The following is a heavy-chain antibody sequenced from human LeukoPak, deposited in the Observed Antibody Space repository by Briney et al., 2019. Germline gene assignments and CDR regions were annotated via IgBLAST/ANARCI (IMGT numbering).Heavy chain of an antibody. Sequence: ASVKVSCKASGGTFSSYAINWVRQATGQGLEWMGWMNPNSGNTGYAQKFQGRVTMTRNTSISTAYMELSSLRSEDTAVYYCARGMIVVRRAFDPWGQGTLVTVSS. V-gene: IGHV1-8*02. D-gene: IGHD3-22*01. CDR2: MNPNSGNT. CDR3: ARGMIVVRRAFDP. J-gene: IGHJ5*02. CDR1: GGTFSSYA.